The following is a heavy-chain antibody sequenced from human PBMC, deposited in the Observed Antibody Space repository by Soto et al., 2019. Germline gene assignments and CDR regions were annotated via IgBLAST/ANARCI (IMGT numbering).Heavy chain of an antibody. V-gene: IGHV3-30-3*01. J-gene: IGHJ6*02. CDR1: GFTFSNYV. CDR2: ISYDGSIK. Sequence: QVQLVESGGGVVQPGRSLRLSCAASGFTFSNYVMHWVRQAPGKGLEWVAVISYDGSIKYYADSVKGRFTISRDNSKNTLYLQMNSLRAEDTAVYFSGRGGPDYYYDLDVWGQGTTVTVSS. D-gene: IGHD5-12*01. CDR3: GRGGPDYYYDLDV.